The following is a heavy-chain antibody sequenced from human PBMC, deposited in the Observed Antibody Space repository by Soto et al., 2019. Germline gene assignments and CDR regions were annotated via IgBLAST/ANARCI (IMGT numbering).Heavy chain of an antibody. D-gene: IGHD2-2*01. V-gene: IGHV4-59*11. CDR1: GVSTSNHY. CDR3: ALGGGSPYHDHVFDY. J-gene: IGHJ4*02. Sequence: SETLSLTCSVSGVSTSNHYWTWIRKPPGQGPEWIGCIYYRGTTNYNASFNSRVTISVDTSKNQFSLKLTSVTTADTAVYYCALGGGSPYHDHVFDYWGQGILVTVSS. CDR2: IYYRGTT.